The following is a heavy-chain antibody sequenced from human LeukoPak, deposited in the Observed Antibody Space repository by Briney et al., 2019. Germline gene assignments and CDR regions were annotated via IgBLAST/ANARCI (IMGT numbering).Heavy chain of an antibody. V-gene: IGHV3-64D*06. D-gene: IGHD5-18*01. CDR2: ISSNGGSK. Sequence: GGSLRLSCSASGFTFSSYAMPWVGQAPGKGLEYVSAISSNGGSKYYEDSVKGRFTISRDNSKNTLYLQISSLRAEDAAVYYCVKDGWIQLWLRFDYFDYWGQGTLVTVSS. CDR1: GFTFSSYA. J-gene: IGHJ4*02. CDR3: VKDGWIQLWLRFDYFDY.